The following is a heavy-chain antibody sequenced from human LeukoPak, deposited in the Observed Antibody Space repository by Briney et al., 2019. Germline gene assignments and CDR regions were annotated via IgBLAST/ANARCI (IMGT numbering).Heavy chain of an antibody. CDR3: AKDVSSTSRVSDN. CDR2: ISSSGSTV. Sequence: PGGSLRLSCAASGFTFSTYEMHWVRQAPGKGLEWVSDISSSGSTVYYADSVKGRFTTSRDNAKNFLYLQMHSLRAEDTALYYCAKDVSSTSRVSDNWGQGTLVTVSS. D-gene: IGHD2-2*01. CDR1: GFTFSTYE. V-gene: IGHV3-48*03. J-gene: IGHJ4*02.